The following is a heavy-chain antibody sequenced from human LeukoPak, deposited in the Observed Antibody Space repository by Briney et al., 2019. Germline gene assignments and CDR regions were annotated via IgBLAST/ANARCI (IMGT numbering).Heavy chain of an antibody. Sequence: SETLSLTCTVSGGSISSSSYYWGWIRQPPGKGLEWTGSIYYSGSTYYNPSLKSRVTISVDTSKNQFSLKLSSVTAADTAVYYCARLLDYGGNSVAFDIWGQGTMVTVSS. CDR2: IYYSGST. CDR3: ARLLDYGGNSVAFDI. J-gene: IGHJ3*02. D-gene: IGHD4-23*01. CDR1: GGSISSSSYY. V-gene: IGHV4-39*01.